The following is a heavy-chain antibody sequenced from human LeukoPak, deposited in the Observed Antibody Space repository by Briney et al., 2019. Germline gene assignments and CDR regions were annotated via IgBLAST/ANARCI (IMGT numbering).Heavy chain of an antibody. J-gene: IGHJ4*02. V-gene: IGHV3-9*01. CDR2: ISWNSGSI. CDR1: GFTFDDYA. CDR3: ANIYCSGGTCTYFDD. Sequence: PGGSLRLSCAASGFTFDDYAMHWVRQAPGKGLEWVSGISWNSGSIGYADSVKGRFTISRDNAKNSLYLQMNSLRAEDTAVYYCANIYCSGGTCTYFDDWGQGTLVTVSS. D-gene: IGHD2-15*01.